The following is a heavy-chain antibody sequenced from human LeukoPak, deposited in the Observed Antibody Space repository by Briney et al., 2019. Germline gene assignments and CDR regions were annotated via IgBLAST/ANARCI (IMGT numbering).Heavy chain of an antibody. J-gene: IGHJ3*01. V-gene: IGHV4-59*08. CDR3: ARHSERWLGAFDV. D-gene: IGHD6-19*01. Sequence: SETLSLTCTVSGGSISSYYWSWIRQPPGKGLEWIGYIYYSGSTNYNPSLKSRVTISVDTSKNQFSLKLSSVTAADTAVHYCARHSERWLGAFDVWGQGTMVTVSS. CDR2: IYYSGST. CDR1: GGSISSYY.